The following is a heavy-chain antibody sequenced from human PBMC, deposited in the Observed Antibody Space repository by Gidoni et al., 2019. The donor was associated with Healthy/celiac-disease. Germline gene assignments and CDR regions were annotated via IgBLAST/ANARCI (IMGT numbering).Heavy chain of an antibody. J-gene: IGHJ4*02. CDR1: GYTFTGYY. V-gene: IGHV1-2*04. CDR2: INPNSGGT. CDR3: ARDQGSSSWYEFDY. D-gene: IGHD6-13*01. Sequence: QVQLVQSGAEVKKPGASVKVSCKASGYTFTGYYMHWVRQATVQGLEWMGWINPNSGGTNYAQKFQGWVTMTRDTSISTAYMELSRLRSDDTAVYYCARDQGSSSWYEFDYWGQGTLVTVSS.